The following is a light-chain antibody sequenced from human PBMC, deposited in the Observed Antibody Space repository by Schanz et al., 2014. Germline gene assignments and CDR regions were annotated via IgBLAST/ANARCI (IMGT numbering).Light chain of an antibody. CDR1: SSDVGGYNY. CDR2: EVT. CDR3: SSYTSSSTLI. Sequence: QSVLTQPPSASGSPGQSVTISCTGTSSDVGGYNYVSWYQQHPGKAPKVMIYEVTKRPSGVPDRYSGSKSGNTASLTISGLQTEDEADYYCSSYTSSSTLIFGGGTKLTVL. V-gene: IGLV2-8*01. J-gene: IGLJ2*01.